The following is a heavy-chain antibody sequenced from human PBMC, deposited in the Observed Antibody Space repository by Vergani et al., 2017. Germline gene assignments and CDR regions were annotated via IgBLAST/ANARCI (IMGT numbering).Heavy chain of an antibody. CDR3: TTDPRYCGDGSCYWLRDHHYYGMDV. V-gene: IGHV3-15*07. CDR1: GFSFRNAW. CDR2: IKSRFDRGTT. D-gene: IGHD2-21*01. J-gene: IGHJ6*02. Sequence: EVQLVESGGGIVKPGGSLRLSCVASGFSFRNAWMNWVRRTPGKGLEWVGRIKSRFDRGTTDYAAAVKGRFTISRDDSKNTLFLQMNALKPEDIGVYYCTTDPRYCGDGSCYWLRDHHYYGMDVWGQGTTVTVSS.